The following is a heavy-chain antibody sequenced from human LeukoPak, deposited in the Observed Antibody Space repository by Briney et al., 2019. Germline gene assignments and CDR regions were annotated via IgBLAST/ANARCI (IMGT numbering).Heavy chain of an antibody. CDR2: IYYSGST. Sequence: PSETLSLTCTVSGGSISSYYWSWIRQPPGKGLEWIGYIYYSGSTNYNPSLKSRVTISVDTSKNQFSLKLSPVTAADTAVYYCARDGYNQGHDAFDIWGQGTMVTVSS. CDR1: GGSISSYY. V-gene: IGHV4-59*01. CDR3: ARDGYNQGHDAFDI. D-gene: IGHD5-24*01. J-gene: IGHJ3*02.